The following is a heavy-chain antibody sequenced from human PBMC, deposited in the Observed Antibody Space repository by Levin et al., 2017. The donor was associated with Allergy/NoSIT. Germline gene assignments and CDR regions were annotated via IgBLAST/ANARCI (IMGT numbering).Heavy chain of an antibody. CDR1: GFTFSSYG. J-gene: IGHJ4*02. CDR2: IWYDGSNK. Sequence: PGESLKISCAASGFTFSSYGMHWVRQAPGKGLEWVAVIWYDGSNKYYADSVKGRFTISRDNSKNTLYLQMNSLRAEDTAVYYCARGGGRDGYKDIDYWGQGTLVTVSS. CDR3: ARGGGRDGYKDIDY. V-gene: IGHV3-33*01. D-gene: IGHD5-24*01.